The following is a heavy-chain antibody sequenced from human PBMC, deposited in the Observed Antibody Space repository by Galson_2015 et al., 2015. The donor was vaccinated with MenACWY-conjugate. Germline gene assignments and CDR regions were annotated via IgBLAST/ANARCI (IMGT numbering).Heavy chain of an antibody. D-gene: IGHD1-26*01. V-gene: IGHV5-51*01. J-gene: IGHJ6*02. CDR2: ISPGDSNT. Sequence: QSGAEVKKPGESLKISCKGSGYSFTTYWIGWVRQLPGKGLEWMGLISPGDSNTRYSPVFEGRVTISADNSITTAYLQWNSLQASDTAMYYCARHPPGGRGMDVWGQGATVTVSS. CDR1: GYSFTTYW. CDR3: ARHPPGGRGMDV.